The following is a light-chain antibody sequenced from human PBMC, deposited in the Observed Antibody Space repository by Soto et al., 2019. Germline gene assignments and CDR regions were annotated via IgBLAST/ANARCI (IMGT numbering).Light chain of an antibody. CDR2: KGT. Sequence: QSVLAQPASVSGSPGQSITSSCTGTSSDVGAYDSVSWYQQHPHNAPQVIIYKGTRRPSGVSNRFSGSTSGNAASLTISGLQADDEADYFCCSSAPESTYVFGTGTKLTVL. J-gene: IGLJ1*01. CDR1: SSDVGAYDS. V-gene: IGLV2-23*01. CDR3: CSSAPESTYV.